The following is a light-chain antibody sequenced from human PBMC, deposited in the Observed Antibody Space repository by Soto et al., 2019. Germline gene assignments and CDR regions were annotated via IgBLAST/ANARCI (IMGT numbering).Light chain of an antibody. Sequence: DIVMTQSRDSLAVSLGERATINCKSSQSVLYSPNNKNYLAWYQHKPGQPPKMLIYWASIRESGVPDRFGGSGSGTDFTLTISSLQSEDVAVYYRQQYHTNSWSFGQGTKVDIK. CDR1: QSVLYSPNNKNY. V-gene: IGKV4-1*01. CDR2: WAS. CDR3: QQYHTNSWS. J-gene: IGKJ1*01.